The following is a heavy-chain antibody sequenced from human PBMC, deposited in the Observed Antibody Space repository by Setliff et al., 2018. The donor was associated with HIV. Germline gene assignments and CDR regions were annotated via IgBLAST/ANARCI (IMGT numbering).Heavy chain of an antibody. Sequence: SETLSLTCSVSGGSIIPSNYYWGWIRQPPGKGLEWIGSIYSSGSTNYNPSLETRVTISVDTSKNQFSLKLSSVTAADTAVYYCARGRYGSGTYWGLYYYYMDVWGKGTTVTVSS. V-gene: IGHV4-39*07. CDR1: GGSIIPSNYY. J-gene: IGHJ6*03. CDR3: ARGRYGSGTYWGLYYYYMDV. D-gene: IGHD3-10*01. CDR2: IYSSGST.